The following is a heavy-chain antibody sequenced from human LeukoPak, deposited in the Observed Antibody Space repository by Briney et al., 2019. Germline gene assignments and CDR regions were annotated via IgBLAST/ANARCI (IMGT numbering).Heavy chain of an antibody. V-gene: IGHV1-69*04. Sequence: SVKVSCKASGGTFSSYAISWVRQAPGQGLEWMGRIIPILGIANYAQKFQGRVTITADKSTSTAYMELSSLRSEDTAVYYCARLVPGYNYYYYGMDVWGQGTTVTVSS. D-gene: IGHD5-24*01. J-gene: IGHJ6*02. CDR1: GGTFSSYA. CDR2: IIPILGIA. CDR3: ARLVPGYNYYYYGMDV.